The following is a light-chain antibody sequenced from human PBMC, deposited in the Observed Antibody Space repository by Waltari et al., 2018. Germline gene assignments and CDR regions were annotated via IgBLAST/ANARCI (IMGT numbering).Light chain of an antibody. CDR1: QSVTSNS. CDR3: QHYDGSFT. CDR2: GAS. J-gene: IGKJ3*01. V-gene: IGKV3-20*01. Sequence: EIVLTQSPGTLSLSPGESATLSCRASQSVTSNSLVWYQQQPGQAPRVHIYGASSRATCIPDRFSGSGSGTDFTLTISGLEPEDFVVYYCQHYDGSFTFGPRTKVDI.